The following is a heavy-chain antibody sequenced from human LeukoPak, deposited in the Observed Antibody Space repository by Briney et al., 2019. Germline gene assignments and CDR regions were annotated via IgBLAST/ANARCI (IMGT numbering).Heavy chain of an antibody. Sequence: GGSLRLSCAASGCTFSSYSMNWVRQAPGKGLEWVSSISSSSSYIYYADSVKGRFTISRDNAKNSLYLQMNSLRAEDTAVYYCAGGGYSSRMLGFDPWGQGTLVTVSS. J-gene: IGHJ5*02. CDR3: AGGGYSSRMLGFDP. D-gene: IGHD6-13*01. CDR2: ISSSSSYI. CDR1: GCTFSSYS. V-gene: IGHV3-21*01.